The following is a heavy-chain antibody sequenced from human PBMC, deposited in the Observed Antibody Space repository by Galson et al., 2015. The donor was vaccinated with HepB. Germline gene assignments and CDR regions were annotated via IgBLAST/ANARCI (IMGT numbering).Heavy chain of an antibody. CDR3: ASGGGVRGVPPYGWFDP. J-gene: IGHJ5*02. D-gene: IGHD3-10*01. V-gene: IGHV3-30-3*01. Sequence: SLRLSCAASGFTFSSYAMHWVRRAPGKGLEWVAVISYDGSNKYYADSVKGRFTISRDNSKNTLYLQMNSLRAEDTAVYYCASGGGVRGVPPYGWFDPWGQGTLVTVSS. CDR2: ISYDGSNK. CDR1: GFTFSSYA.